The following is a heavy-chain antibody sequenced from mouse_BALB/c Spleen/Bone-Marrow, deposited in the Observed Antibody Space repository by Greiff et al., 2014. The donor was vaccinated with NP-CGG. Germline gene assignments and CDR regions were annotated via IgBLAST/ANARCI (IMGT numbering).Heavy chain of an antibody. CDR2: INPSSGYT. Sequence: VQLVESGAELARPGASVKMSCKASGYTFTSYTMHWVKQRPGQGLEWIGYINPSSGYTNCNQKFKDKATLTADKSSSTAYMQLSSLTSEDSAVYYCARRYYGSTFDYWGQGTTLTVSS. CDR3: ARRYYGSTFDY. CDR1: GYTFTSYT. J-gene: IGHJ2*01. V-gene: IGHV1-4*01. D-gene: IGHD1-1*01.